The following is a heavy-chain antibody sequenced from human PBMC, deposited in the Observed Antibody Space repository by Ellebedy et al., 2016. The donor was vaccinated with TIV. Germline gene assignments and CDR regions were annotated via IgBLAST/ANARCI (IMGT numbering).Heavy chain of an antibody. CDR2: IHYSGTT. CDR3: ARGWGPPGFDH. J-gene: IGHJ4*02. D-gene: IGHD3-16*01. V-gene: IGHV4-31*03. CDR1: GDSITSGGYY. Sequence: SETLSLXXTVSGDSITSGGYYWTLIRQHPGKGLEWIGYIHYSGTTYYNPSLKSRLNISRDTSKNQFSLKLSSASAADTAVYYCARGWGPPGFDHWGQGTLVTVSS.